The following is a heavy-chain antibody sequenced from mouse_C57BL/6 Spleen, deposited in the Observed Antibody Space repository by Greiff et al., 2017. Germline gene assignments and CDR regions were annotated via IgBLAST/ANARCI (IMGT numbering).Heavy chain of an antibody. CDR3: TRREFYDYDAYFDY. CDR1: GYTFTSYW. D-gene: IGHD2-4*01. CDR2: IYPGNSDT. Sequence: VQLQQSGTVLARPGASVKMSCKTSGYTFTSYWMHWVKQRPGQGLEWIGAIYPGNSDTSYNQKFKGKAKLTAVTSASTSYMELSSLTNEDAAVYYCTRREFYDYDAYFDYWGQGTTLTVSS. V-gene: IGHV1-5*01. J-gene: IGHJ2*01.